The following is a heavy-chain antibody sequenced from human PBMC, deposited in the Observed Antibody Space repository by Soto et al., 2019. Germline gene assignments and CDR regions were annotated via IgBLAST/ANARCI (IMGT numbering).Heavy chain of an antibody. D-gene: IGHD6-6*01. CDR2: ISGSGGST. J-gene: IGHJ4*02. CDR1: GFTFSSYA. V-gene: IGHV3-23*01. CDR3: AKDLSIAARPEGFFCQLDY. Sequence: GGSLRLSCAASGFTFSSYAMSWVRQAPGKGLEWVSAISGSGGSTYYADSVKGRFTISRDNSKNTLYLQMNSLRAEDTAVYYCAKDLSIAARPEGFFCQLDYWGQGTLVTVSS.